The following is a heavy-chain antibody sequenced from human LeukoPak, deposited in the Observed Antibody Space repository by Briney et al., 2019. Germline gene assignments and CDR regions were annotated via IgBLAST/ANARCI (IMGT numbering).Heavy chain of an antibody. V-gene: IGHV3-73*01. CDR1: GFTFSGSA. CDR3: TRRPPLDPQGYS. J-gene: IGHJ4*02. D-gene: IGHD1-1*01. CDR2: IRSKANSYAT. Sequence: GGSLRLSCAASGFTFSGSAMHWVRQASGKGLEWVGRIRSKANSYATAYAASVKGRFTISRDDSKNTAYLQMNSLKTEDTAVYYCTRRPPLDPQGYSWGQGTLVTVSS.